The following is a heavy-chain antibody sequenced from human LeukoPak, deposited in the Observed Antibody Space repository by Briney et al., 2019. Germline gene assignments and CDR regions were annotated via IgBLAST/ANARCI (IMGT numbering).Heavy chain of an antibody. Sequence: PGGSLRLSCAASGFTVSSNYMSWVRQAPGKGLEWVSVIYSGGSTYYADSVKGRFTISRDNSKNTLYLQMNSLRAEDTAVYYCARVPPAVHFDYWGQGTLVTVSS. J-gene: IGHJ4*02. D-gene: IGHD2-2*01. V-gene: IGHV3-53*01. CDR2: IYSGGST. CDR1: GFTVSSNY. CDR3: ARVPPAVHFDY.